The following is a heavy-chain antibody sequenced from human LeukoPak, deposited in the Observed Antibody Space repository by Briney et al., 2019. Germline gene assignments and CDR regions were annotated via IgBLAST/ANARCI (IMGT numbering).Heavy chain of an antibody. Sequence: PGGSLRLSCAASGFSFSDHYMDWVRQAPGKGLEWVGRIRNRANSYTTKYAASVEGRFTVSRDDSKNSVFLQMNSLKAEDTAVYYCASGYCTGGTCYSGFCWGQGTLVTVSS. CDR2: IRNRANSYTT. CDR1: GFSFSDHY. CDR3: ASGYCTGGTCYSGFC. D-gene: IGHD2-15*01. J-gene: IGHJ4*02. V-gene: IGHV3-72*01.